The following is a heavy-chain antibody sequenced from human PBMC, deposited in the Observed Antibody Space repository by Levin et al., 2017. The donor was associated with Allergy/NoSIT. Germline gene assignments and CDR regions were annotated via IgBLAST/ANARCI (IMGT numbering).Heavy chain of an antibody. CDR2: ISGGGDTT. V-gene: IGHV3-23*01. J-gene: IGHJ4*02. CDR3: AKGVAEYSTGWFYFDR. Sequence: GGSLRLSCAASGFTFNNYALNWVRQAPGKGLEWLSVISGGGDTTYYADSVEGRFTISSDNSKNTLYLQMNSLRAEDTAIYYCAKGVAEYSTGWFYFDRWGKGTLVTVSS. D-gene: IGHD6-6*01. CDR1: GFTFNNYA.